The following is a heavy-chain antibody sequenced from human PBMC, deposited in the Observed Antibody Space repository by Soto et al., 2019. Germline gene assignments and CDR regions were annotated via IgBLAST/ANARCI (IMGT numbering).Heavy chain of an antibody. CDR2: IIPILGIA. D-gene: IGHD6-6*01. V-gene: IGHV1-69*02. CDR1: GGTFSSYT. J-gene: IGHJ6*03. CDR3: ARAEAARTGYYYYYMDV. Sequence: ASVKVSCKASGGTFSSYTISWVRQAPGQGLEWMGRIIPILGIANYAQKFQGRVTITADKSTSTAYMELSSLRSEDTAVYYCARAEAARTGYYYYYMDVWGKGTTVTVSS.